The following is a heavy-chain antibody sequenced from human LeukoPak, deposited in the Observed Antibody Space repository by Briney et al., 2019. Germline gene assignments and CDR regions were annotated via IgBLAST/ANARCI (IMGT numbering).Heavy chain of an antibody. J-gene: IGHJ3*02. Sequence: GGSLRLSCAASGFTFSSYWMHWVRQAPGKGLVWVSRINSDGSSTSYADSVKGRFTISRDNAKNTLYLQMNSLRAEDTAVYYCARLVGGSSGYYPHDAFDIWGQGTMVTVSS. CDR2: INSDGSST. D-gene: IGHD3-22*01. V-gene: IGHV3-74*01. CDR1: GFTFSSYW. CDR3: ARLVGGSSGYYPHDAFDI.